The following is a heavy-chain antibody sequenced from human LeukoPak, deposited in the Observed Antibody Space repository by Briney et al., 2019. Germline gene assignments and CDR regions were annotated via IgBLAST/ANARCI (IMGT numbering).Heavy chain of an antibody. D-gene: IGHD3-22*01. CDR3: TLYDSSGYYPEL. CDR2: IYYSGST. Sequence: SETLSLTCSVSGGSITSYYWSWIRQPPGKGLEWIGYIYYSGSTNYNPSLKSRVTIAVDTSKNQFSLKLSSVTAADTAVYYCTLYDSSGYYPELWGQGTLVTVSS. J-gene: IGHJ4*02. V-gene: IGHV4-59*01. CDR1: GGSITSYY.